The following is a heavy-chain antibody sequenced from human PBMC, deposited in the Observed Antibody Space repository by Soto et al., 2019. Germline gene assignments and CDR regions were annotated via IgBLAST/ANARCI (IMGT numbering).Heavy chain of an antibody. CDR2: IYYSGST. CDR3: ARDPASSRGSYYYYGMDV. CDR1: GGSISSGDYY. D-gene: IGHD3-16*01. J-gene: IGHJ6*02. Sequence: SETLSLTCTVSGGSISSGDYYWSWIRQPPGKGLEWIGYIYYSGSTYYNPSLKSRVTISVDTSKNQFSLKLSSVTAADTAVYYCARDPASSRGSYYYYGMDVWGQGTTVTVSS. V-gene: IGHV4-30-4*01.